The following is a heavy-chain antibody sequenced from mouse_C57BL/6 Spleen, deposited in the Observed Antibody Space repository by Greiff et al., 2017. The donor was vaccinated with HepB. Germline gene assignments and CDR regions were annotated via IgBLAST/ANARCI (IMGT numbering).Heavy chain of an antibody. CDR2: IDPENGDT. CDR1: GFNIKDDY. D-gene: IGHD2-2*01. Sequence: VQLQQSGAELVRPGASVKLSCTASGFNIKDDYMHWVKQRPEQGLEWIGLIDPENGDTEYASKFQGKATITADTSSNTAYLQLSSLTSEDTAVYYCTQSTRVPWFAYWGQGTLVTVSA. V-gene: IGHV14-4*01. J-gene: IGHJ3*01. CDR3: TQSTRVPWFAY.